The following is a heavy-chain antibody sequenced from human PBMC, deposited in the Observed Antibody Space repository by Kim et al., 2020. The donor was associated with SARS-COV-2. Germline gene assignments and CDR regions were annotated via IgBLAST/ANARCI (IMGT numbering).Heavy chain of an antibody. Sequence: SETLSLTCTVSGGSSSSSSYYWGWVRQSPGQGLEWIGSICSSGSTYYNSALKRRVTISVATSKNQFSLRLSCVPAGDRAIYYCVRDRLNDFHSVRASWFDTWGQGTLVTVSS. D-gene: IGHD2-21*01. J-gene: IGHJ5*02. CDR3: VRDRLNDFHSVRASWFDT. CDR1: GGSSSSSSYY. V-gene: IGHV4-39*07. CDR2: ICSSGST.